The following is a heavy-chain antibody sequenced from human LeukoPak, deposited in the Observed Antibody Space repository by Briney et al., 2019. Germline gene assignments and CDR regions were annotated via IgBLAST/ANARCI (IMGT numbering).Heavy chain of an antibody. CDR3: AREKVVVVPAAMAYYYYYGMDD. J-gene: IGHJ6*02. CDR2: ISSSSSYI. CDR1: GFTFSSYS. Sequence: GGSLRLSCAASGFTFSSYSMNWVRQAPGKGLEWVSSISSSSSYIYYADSVKGRFTISRDNAKNSLYLQMNSLRAEDTAVYYCAREKVVVVPAAMAYYYYYGMDDWGQGTTVTVSS. V-gene: IGHV3-21*04. D-gene: IGHD2-2*01.